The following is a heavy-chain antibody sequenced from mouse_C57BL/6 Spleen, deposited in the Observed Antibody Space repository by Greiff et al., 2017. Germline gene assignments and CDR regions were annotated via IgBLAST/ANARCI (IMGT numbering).Heavy chain of an antibody. D-gene: IGHD1-1*01. Sequence: VQLQPSGAELVKPGASVKLSCTASGFNIKDYYMHWVKQRPDQGLEWIGRIDPEDGETKYAPKFKGKATITADTSSNAAYLQLSRLTSGDTAVYNWARYPIYGSSFCSMDDWGKGTSGTVSS. CDR1: GFNIKDYY. V-gene: IGHV14-2*01. CDR3: ARYPIYGSSFCSMDD. J-gene: IGHJ4*01. CDR2: IDPEDGET.